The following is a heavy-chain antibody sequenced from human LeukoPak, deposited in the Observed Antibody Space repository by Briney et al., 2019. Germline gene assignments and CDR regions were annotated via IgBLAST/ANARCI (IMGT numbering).Heavy chain of an antibody. V-gene: IGHV1-46*01. D-gene: IGHD2-8*01. CDR3: ATNKGSSHIYYFDY. CDR2: INPSGGST. CDR1: GYTFSSYY. Sequence: ASVKVSCKASGYTFSSYYMHWVRQAPGQGLEWMGVINPSGGSTSYAQKFQGRVTMTEDTSTDTAYMELSSLRSEDTAVYYCATNKGSSHIYYFDYWGQGTLVTVSS. J-gene: IGHJ4*02.